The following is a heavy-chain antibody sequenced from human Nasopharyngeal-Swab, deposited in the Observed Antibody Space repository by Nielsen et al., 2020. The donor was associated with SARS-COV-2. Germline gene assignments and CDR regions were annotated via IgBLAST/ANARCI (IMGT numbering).Heavy chain of an antibody. Sequence: GGSLRLSCAASGFTFSSYSMNWVRQAPGKGLEWVGRIKSKTDGGTTDYAAPVKGRFTISRDDSKNTLYLQMNSLKTEDTAVYYCTTEGYATPGGFDYWGQGTLVTVSS. J-gene: IGHJ4*02. CDR2: IKSKTDGGTT. CDR1: GFTFSSYS. CDR3: TTEGYATPGGFDY. V-gene: IGHV3-15*07. D-gene: IGHD2-15*01.